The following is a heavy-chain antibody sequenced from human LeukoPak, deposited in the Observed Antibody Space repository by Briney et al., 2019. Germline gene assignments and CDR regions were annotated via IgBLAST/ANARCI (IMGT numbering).Heavy chain of an antibody. V-gene: IGHV3-7*04. D-gene: IGHD7-27*01. CDR3: GRFTRSGDSVY. J-gene: IGHJ4*02. Sequence: PGGSLRLSCAASGFTVSSNYMTWVRQAPGKGLEWVANIKQDGSEKQYVDSVKGRFVISRDNAENSLYLQMNSLKAEDTAVYYCGRFTRSGDSVYWGQGTLVTVSS. CDR1: GFTVSSNY. CDR2: IKQDGSEK.